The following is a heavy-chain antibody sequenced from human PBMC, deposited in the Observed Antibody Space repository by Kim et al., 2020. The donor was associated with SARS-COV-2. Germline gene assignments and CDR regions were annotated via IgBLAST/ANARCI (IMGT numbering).Heavy chain of an antibody. CDR1: GGSISSSSYY. Sequence: SETLSLTCTVSGGSISSSSYYWGWIRQPPGKGLEWIGSIYYSGSTYYNPSLKSRVTISVDTSKNQFSLKLSSVTAADTAVYYCARQGLTIAVAAEEADYWGQGTLVTVSS. CDR2: IYYSGST. D-gene: IGHD6-19*01. CDR3: ARQGLTIAVAAEEADY. V-gene: IGHV4-39*01. J-gene: IGHJ4*02.